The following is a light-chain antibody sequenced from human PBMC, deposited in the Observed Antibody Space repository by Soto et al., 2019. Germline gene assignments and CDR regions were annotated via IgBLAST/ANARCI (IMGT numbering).Light chain of an antibody. CDR1: QGISNY. J-gene: IGKJ5*01. Sequence: DLQMTQSPSSLSASVGDRVTITCRASQGISNYLAWYQQKPGKVPKLLIYAASTLQSGVPSRFSGGGSGTDFTLTISSLQPEDVATYYCHKYNSALTFGQGTRLEIK. CDR3: HKYNSALT. CDR2: AAS. V-gene: IGKV1-27*01.